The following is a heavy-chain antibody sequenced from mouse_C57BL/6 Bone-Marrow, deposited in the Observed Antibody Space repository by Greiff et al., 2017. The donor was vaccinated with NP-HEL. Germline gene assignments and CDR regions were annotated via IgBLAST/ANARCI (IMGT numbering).Heavy chain of an antibody. CDR1: GFTFSSYA. V-gene: IGHV5-9-1*02. D-gene: IGHD2-3*01. CDR2: ISSGGDYI. CDR3: TRARWLPAWFAY. Sequence: EVKVVESGEGVVKPGGSLKLSCAASGFTFSSYAMSWVRQTPEKRLEWVAYISSGGDYIYYADTVKGRFTISRDNARNTLYLQMSSLKSEDTAMYYCTRARWLPAWFAYWGQGTLVTVSA. J-gene: IGHJ3*01.